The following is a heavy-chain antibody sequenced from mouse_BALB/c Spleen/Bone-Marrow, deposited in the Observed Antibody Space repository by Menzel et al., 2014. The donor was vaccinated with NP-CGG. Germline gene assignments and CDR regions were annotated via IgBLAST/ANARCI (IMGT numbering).Heavy chain of an antibody. CDR2: IDPSDSET. Sequence: ESGAELVKPGAPVKLSCKASGYTFTSYWMNWVKQRPGRGLEWIGRIDPSDSETHYNQKFKDKATLTVDKSSSTAYIQLSSLTSEDSAAYYCARALGDGYYYAMDYWGQGTSVTVSS. CDR1: GYTFTSYW. CDR3: ARALGDGYYYAMDY. J-gene: IGHJ4*01. D-gene: IGHD2-3*01. V-gene: IGHV1-69*02.